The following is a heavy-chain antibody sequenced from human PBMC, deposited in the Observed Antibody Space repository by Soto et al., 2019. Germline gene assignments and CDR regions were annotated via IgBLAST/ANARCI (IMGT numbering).Heavy chain of an antibody. D-gene: IGHD6-13*01. Sequence: QVQLHPWGAGLLKPSATLSLTCAVYGGAFSGYYCIWIPQPPGKGLECIGEINHSGSTNYNPSLNSRVTISVDTPTNEFSLKLSSVTAADTAVYYCARGIPQQLVHYYFDYWGQGTMVTFAS. CDR2: INHSGST. J-gene: IGHJ4*02. CDR3: ARGIPQQLVHYYFDY. V-gene: IGHV4-34*01. CDR1: GGAFSGYY.